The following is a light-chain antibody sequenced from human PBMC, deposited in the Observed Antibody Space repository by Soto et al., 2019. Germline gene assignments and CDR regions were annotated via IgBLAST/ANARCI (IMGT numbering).Light chain of an antibody. V-gene: IGKV3-15*01. Sequence: ETVMTQSPATLSVSPGDRATLSCRASQSVDTYLAWYQQKPGQAPRLLIYGASTRATGIPARFSGSGSGTEFTLTISSLQSEDFAIYDCQQYSNWPPFTFGPGTKVDSK. J-gene: IGKJ3*01. CDR2: GAS. CDR3: QQYSNWPPFT. CDR1: QSVDTY.